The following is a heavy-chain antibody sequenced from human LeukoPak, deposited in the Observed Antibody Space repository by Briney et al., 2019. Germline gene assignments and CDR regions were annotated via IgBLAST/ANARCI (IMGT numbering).Heavy chain of an antibody. D-gene: IGHD1-26*01. J-gene: IGHJ4*02. V-gene: IGHV4-59*08. Sequence: PSETLSLTCTVSGGSISSYYWSWIRQPPGKGLEWIGYIYYSGSTNYNPSLKSRVTISVDTSKNQFSLKLSSVTAADTAVYYCARSGGWYFGYWGPGTLVTVSS. CDR3: ARSGGWYFGY. CDR2: IYYSGST. CDR1: GGSISSYY.